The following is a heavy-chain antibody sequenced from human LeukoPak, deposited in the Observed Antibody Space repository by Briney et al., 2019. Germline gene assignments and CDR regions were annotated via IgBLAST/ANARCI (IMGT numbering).Heavy chain of an antibody. CDR3: ARHFPYYYDSSGYPNSFDP. J-gene: IGHJ5*02. D-gene: IGHD3-22*01. CDR2: IYYTGST. CDR1: GGSISRSTFS. V-gene: IGHV4-39*01. Sequence: SGTLSLTCTVSGGSISRSTFSWGWVRQPPEKGLEWIGSIYYTGSTYYHPSLKTRITISVDTSKNQFSLKLSSMSAADTAVYYCARHFPYYYDSSGYPNSFDPWGQGTLVTVSS.